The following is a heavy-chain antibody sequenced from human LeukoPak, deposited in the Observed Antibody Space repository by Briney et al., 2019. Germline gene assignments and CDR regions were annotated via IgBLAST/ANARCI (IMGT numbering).Heavy chain of an antibody. J-gene: IGHJ4*02. D-gene: IGHD3-10*01. CDR1: GGTFSSYA. CDR2: IFPILGIA. V-gene: IGHV1-69*04. CDR3: ETRRITMVRGVIGVDY. Sequence: SVKVSCKASGGTFSSYAISWVRPAPGQGLEWRGRIFPILGIANNAQKFQERVTITRDMYTSTAYMELSSLRSEDTAVYYCETRRITMVRGVIGVDYWGQGTLVTVSS.